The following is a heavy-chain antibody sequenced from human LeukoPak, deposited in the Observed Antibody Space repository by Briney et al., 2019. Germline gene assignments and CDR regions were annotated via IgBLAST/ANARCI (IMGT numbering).Heavy chain of an antibody. CDR3: ARVIGQYSSSWPFDY. Sequence: GRSLRLSCAASGFTFSSYTMNWVRQAPAKGLEWVSSITGGSTYIYYADSLKGRFTISRDNAKNSLYLQMNSLRAEDTAVYYCARVIGQYSSSWPFDYWGQGTLVTVSS. J-gene: IGHJ4*02. D-gene: IGHD6-13*01. V-gene: IGHV3-21*01. CDR1: GFTFSSYT. CDR2: ITGGSTYI.